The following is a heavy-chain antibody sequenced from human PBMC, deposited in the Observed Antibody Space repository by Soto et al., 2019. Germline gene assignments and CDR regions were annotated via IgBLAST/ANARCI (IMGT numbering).Heavy chain of an antibody. CDR2: IRSKAYGGTT. CDR1: GFTFVDYA. CDR3: TRDKNDFWSGYYEYYFDY. V-gene: IGHV3-49*04. J-gene: IGHJ4*02. Sequence: GGSLRLSCTASGFTFVDYAMSWVRQAPGKGLEWVGFIRSKAYGGTTEYAASVKGRFTISRDDSKSIAYLQMNSLKTEDTAVYYCTRDKNDFWSGYYEYYFDYWGQGTLVTVS. D-gene: IGHD3-3*01.